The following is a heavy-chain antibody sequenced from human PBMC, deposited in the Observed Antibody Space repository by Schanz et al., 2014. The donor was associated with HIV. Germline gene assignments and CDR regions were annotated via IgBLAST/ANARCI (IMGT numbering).Heavy chain of an antibody. J-gene: IGHJ6*02. CDR3: ARGSGPYYYYYGMDV. Sequence: VQLLESGGGLVQPGGSLRLSCVASRFTFSSYGMHWVRQAPGKGLEWVVVIWYDGRNKYYADSVKGRFTISRDNSKNTLYLQMNSLRAEDTAVYYCARGSGPYYYYYGMDVWGQGTTVTVSS. CDR1: RFTFSSYG. D-gene: IGHD2-15*01. V-gene: IGHV3-33*08. CDR2: IWYDGRNK.